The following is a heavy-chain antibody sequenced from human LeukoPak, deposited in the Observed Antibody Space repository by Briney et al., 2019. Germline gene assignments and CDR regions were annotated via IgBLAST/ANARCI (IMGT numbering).Heavy chain of an antibody. CDR2: IYYSGST. CDR3: ARDPSNSSGFDY. J-gene: IGHJ4*02. V-gene: IGHV4-59*01. D-gene: IGHD3-22*01. Sequence: SETLSLTCTVSGGSISSYYRSWIRQPPGKGLEWIGYIYYSGSTNYNPSLKSRVTISVDTSKNQFSLKLSSVTAADTAVYYCARDPSNSSGFDYWGQGALVTVSS. CDR1: GGSISSYY.